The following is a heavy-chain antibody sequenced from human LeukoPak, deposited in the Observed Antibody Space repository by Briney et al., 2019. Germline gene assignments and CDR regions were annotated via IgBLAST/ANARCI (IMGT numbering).Heavy chain of an antibody. Sequence: SETLSLTCTVSGYSISSGYYWGWIRQPPGKGLEWIGSIYHSGSTYYNPSLKSRVTISVDTSKNQFSLKLSSVTAADTAVYYCARVVVVVAATLYFDYWGQGTLVTVSS. D-gene: IGHD2-15*01. J-gene: IGHJ4*02. CDR1: GYSISSGYY. CDR3: ARVVVVVAATLYFDY. V-gene: IGHV4-38-2*02. CDR2: IYHSGST.